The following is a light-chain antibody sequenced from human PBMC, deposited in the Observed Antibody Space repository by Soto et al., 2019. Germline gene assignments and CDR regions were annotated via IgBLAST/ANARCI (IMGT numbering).Light chain of an antibody. CDR2: DIS. Sequence: ETVMTQSPATLSVSPGERATLSCRASQSVSTNLAWYQQKPGQAPRLLIYDISLRGTGIPTRFSGSGSGTEFTLTISSLQSEDFALYYCQQYNSWPLTLGAGPKVDIK. V-gene: IGKV3D-15*01. CDR3: QQYNSWPLT. J-gene: IGKJ4*01. CDR1: QSVSTN.